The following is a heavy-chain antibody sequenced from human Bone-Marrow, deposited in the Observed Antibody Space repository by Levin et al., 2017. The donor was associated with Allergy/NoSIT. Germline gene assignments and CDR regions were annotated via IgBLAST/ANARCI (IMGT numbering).Heavy chain of an antibody. CDR3: TRDPGDVDFWRLMTKDPQIMVV. D-gene: IGHD3-3*01. CDR1: GFTFGDFA. Sequence: PGGSLRLSCKGSGFTFGDFAMGWVRQAPGKRLEWVGYIRRKLYGGTAEYAASVKGRFTISRDDSTNIAYLQMNSLKAEDTALYYCTRDPGDVDFWRLMTKDPQIMVVWGQGTTVTVSS. J-gene: IGHJ6*02. CDR2: IRRKLYGGTA. V-gene: IGHV3-49*04.